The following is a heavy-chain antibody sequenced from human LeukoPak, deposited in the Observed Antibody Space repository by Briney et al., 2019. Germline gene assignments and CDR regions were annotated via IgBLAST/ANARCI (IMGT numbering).Heavy chain of an antibody. V-gene: IGHV1-2*02. Sequence: ASVRVSCKASGYTFTGYYIHWMRQAPGQGLEWMGWMNPNRGDTSYAQKFQGRVTMTRDTPINTAYMELSGLTSDDTAVYYCGRRRIDCSDTGCYVDYWGQGTLVTVSS. CDR1: GYTFTGYY. J-gene: IGHJ4*02. CDR2: MNPNRGDT. D-gene: IGHD2-15*01. CDR3: GRRRIDCSDTGCYVDY.